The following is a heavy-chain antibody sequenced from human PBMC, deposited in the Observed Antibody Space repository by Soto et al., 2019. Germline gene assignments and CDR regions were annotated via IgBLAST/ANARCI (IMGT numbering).Heavy chain of an antibody. J-gene: IGHJ5*02. V-gene: IGHV1-69*01. CDR3: AVWWFGGSPWFDP. Sequence: QVQLVQSGAEVKKPGSSVKVSCKASGGTFSSYAISWVRQAPGQGLEWMGGIIPIFGTANYAQKFQGRVTITADESTRTAYMELSSLRSEDTVVYYCAVWWFGGSPWFDPWGQGTLVTVSS. CDR2: IIPIFGTA. CDR1: GGTFSSYA. D-gene: IGHD3-10*01.